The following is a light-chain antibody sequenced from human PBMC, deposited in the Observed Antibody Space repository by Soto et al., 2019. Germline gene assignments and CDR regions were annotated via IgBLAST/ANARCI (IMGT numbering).Light chain of an antibody. J-gene: IGKJ1*01. CDR1: QSVTNNQ. CDR3: YQSGSSPPT. V-gene: IGKV3-20*01. Sequence: EIVLTQSPGTLSLSPGERATLSCRASQSVTNNQFAWFRQKPGQAPRLLIWGVSNRATGIPDRFSGSGSGTDFTLTIRRLEPEDFVVFCSYQSGSSPPTFGQGTNVEIK. CDR2: GVS.